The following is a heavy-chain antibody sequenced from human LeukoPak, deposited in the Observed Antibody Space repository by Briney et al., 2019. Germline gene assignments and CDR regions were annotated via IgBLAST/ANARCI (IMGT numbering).Heavy chain of an antibody. CDR2: IYHSGTT. J-gene: IGHJ3*02. D-gene: IGHD4-23*01. CDR1: GDSISSAFYY. V-gene: IGHV4-31*03. Sequence: SETLSLTCTVSGDSISSAFYYWSWIRQHPGNGLEWIGYIYHSGTTYYNPSLKTRVTMSLDTSRNQFSLKVYSVTAADTAVYYCARNLGAVVTPGWAYDIWGQGTMVTVS. CDR3: ARNLGAVVTPGWAYDI.